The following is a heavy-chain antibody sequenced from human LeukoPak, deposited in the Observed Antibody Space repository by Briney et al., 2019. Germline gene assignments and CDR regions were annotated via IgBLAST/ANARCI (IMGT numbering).Heavy chain of an antibody. Sequence: GGSLRLSCAASGFTFNNYGMHWVRQAPGKGLEWVAFMHYDGRNILYADSVKGRFSISTDNSKNMVYLQMSSLRAEDTAVYYCAKVTMGDVWFDPWGQRTLVTVSS. D-gene: IGHD3-16*01. V-gene: IGHV3-30*02. CDR1: GFTFNNYG. CDR2: MHYDGRNI. CDR3: AKVTMGDVWFDP. J-gene: IGHJ5*02.